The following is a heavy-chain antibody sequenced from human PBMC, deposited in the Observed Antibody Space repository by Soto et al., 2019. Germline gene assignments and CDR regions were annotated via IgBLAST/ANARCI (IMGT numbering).Heavy chain of an antibody. CDR1: GGTFSPYT. CDR2: IIPFHGVT. V-gene: IGHV1-69*08. Sequence: QVQLVQSGAEVKKPGSSVKVSCKASGGTFSPYTINWVRQAPGQGLEWMGRIIPFHGVTNYAQKLQARVKITADKSTSTAYMELSGLRLEDTAMYYCTRDWEITVSTWSFGGFWGRGTLVTVSS. D-gene: IGHD3-10*01. J-gene: IGHJ4*02. CDR3: TRDWEITVSTWSFGGF.